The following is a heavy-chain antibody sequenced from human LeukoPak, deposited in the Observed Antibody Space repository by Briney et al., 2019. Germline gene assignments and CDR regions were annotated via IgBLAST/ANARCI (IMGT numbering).Heavy chain of an antibody. CDR3: ARAGIRIFGVVTLGLDV. CDR2: IYTSGST. Sequence: SETLSLTCTVSGDSMSNYYWSWIRQPAGKGLEWIGRIYTSGSTNFNPSLKSRVTMSVDTSKNQFSLKLSSVTAADTAVYYCARAGIRIFGVVTLGLDVWGKGTTVTVSS. J-gene: IGHJ6*04. D-gene: IGHD3-3*01. CDR1: GDSMSNYY. V-gene: IGHV4-4*07.